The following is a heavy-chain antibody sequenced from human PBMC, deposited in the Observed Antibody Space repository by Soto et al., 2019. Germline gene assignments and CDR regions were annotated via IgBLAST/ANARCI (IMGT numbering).Heavy chain of an antibody. V-gene: IGHV1-8*01. CDR3: ARGRHLVVPAAILFHERKSYYYYMDV. CDR1: GYTFTSYD. CDR2: MNPNSGNT. Sequence: ASVKVSCKASGYTFTSYDINWVRQATGQGLEWMGWMNPNSGNTGYAQKFQGRVTMTRNTSISTAYMELSSLRSEDTAVYYCARGRHLVVPAAILFHERKSYYYYMDVWGKGTTVTVSS. J-gene: IGHJ6*03. D-gene: IGHD2-2*01.